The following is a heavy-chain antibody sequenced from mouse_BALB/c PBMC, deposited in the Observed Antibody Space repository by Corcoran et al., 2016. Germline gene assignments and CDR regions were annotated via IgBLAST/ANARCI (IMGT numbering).Heavy chain of an antibody. J-gene: IGHJ3*01. CDR3: ARDYYGSSPWFAY. CDR1: GYTFTNYG. D-gene: IGHD1-1*01. Sequence: QIQLVQSGPELKKPGETVKISCKASGYTFTNYGMNWVKQAPGKGLKWMGWINTNTGEPTYAEEFKGRFAFSLETSASTAYLQINNLKNEDTATYFCARDYYGSSPWFAYWGQGTLVTVSA. CDR2: INTNTGEP. V-gene: IGHV9-3*02.